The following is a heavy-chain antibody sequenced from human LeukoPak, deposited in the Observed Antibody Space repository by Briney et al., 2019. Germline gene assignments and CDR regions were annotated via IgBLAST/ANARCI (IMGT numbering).Heavy chain of an antibody. Sequence: SETLSLTCTVSGGSISSSNYCWGWIRQPPGKGLEWIGSIYYSGSTYYNPSLKSRVTISVDTSKNQFSLKLSSVTAADTAVYYCARQYYYYYYMDVWGKGTTVTISS. J-gene: IGHJ6*03. CDR3: ARQYYYYYYMDV. CDR2: IYYSGST. V-gene: IGHV4-39*01. CDR1: GGSISSSNYC.